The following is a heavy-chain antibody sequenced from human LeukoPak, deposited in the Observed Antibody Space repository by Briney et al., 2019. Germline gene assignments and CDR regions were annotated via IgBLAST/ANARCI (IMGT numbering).Heavy chain of an antibody. CDR3: AKVRKPLWFGESTLDY. V-gene: IGHV3-23*01. CDR1: GFTFSSYA. Sequence: PGGSLRLSCAASGFTFSSYAMSWVRQAPGKGLEWVSAISGSGGSTYYADSVKGRFTISRDNSKNTLYLQMNSLRAEDTAVYYCAKVRKPLWFGESTLDYWGQGTLVTVSS. J-gene: IGHJ4*02. D-gene: IGHD3-10*01. CDR2: ISGSGGST.